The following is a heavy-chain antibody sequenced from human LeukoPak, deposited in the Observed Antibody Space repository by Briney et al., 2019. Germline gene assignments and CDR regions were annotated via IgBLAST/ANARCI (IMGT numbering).Heavy chain of an antibody. Sequence: GASVKVSCKASGYTFSNYDINWVRQATGQGLEWMGWMNPKSGNTGYARKFQGRVTMTSNTFISTAYMELSNLRSDDTAVYWCTRARGFLEKFEYWGLGTLVTVFS. CDR1: GYTFSNYD. CDR2: MNPKSGNT. V-gene: IGHV1-8*01. CDR3: TRARGFLEKFEY. J-gene: IGHJ4*02. D-gene: IGHD3-3*01.